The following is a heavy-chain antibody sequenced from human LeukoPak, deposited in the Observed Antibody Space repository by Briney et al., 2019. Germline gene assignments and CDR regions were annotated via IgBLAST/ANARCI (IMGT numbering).Heavy chain of an antibody. J-gene: IGHJ2*01. Sequence: GASVKVSCKASGYTFTGYYMHWVRQAPGQGLEWMEWINPNSGGTNYAQKFQGRVTMTRDTSISTAYMELSRLRSDDTAVYYCARDLSAARGWAWLWGRGTLVTVSS. D-gene: IGHD6-6*01. CDR2: INPNSGGT. V-gene: IGHV1-2*02. CDR3: ARDLSAARGWAWL. CDR1: GYTFTGYY.